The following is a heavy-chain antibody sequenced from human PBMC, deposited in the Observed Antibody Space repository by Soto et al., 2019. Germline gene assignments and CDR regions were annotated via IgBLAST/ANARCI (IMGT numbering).Heavy chain of an antibody. V-gene: IGHV3-23*01. Sequence: GGSLRLSCAASGFTFSSYAMSWVRQAPGKGLEWVSAISGSGGSTYYADSVKGRFTISRDNSKNTLYLQMNSLRAEDTAVYYCAKVPLFKPNSRKAAAGIDYWGQGPLVTVSS. CDR2: ISGSGGST. D-gene: IGHD6-13*01. CDR1: GFTFSSYA. J-gene: IGHJ4*02. CDR3: AKVPLFKPNSRKAAAGIDY.